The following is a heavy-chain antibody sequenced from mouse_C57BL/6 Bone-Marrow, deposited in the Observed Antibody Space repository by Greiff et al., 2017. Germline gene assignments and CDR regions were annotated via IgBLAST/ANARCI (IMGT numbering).Heavy chain of an antibody. CDR1: GYTFTSYW. D-gene: IGHD1-1*01. Sequence: QVQLQQPGAELVKPGASVKMSCKASGYTFTSYWITWVKQRPGQGLEWIGDIYPGSGSTNYNEKFKSKSTLTVDTSSSTAYMQLSSLTSEDSAVYYYARDGSGYCWDFEVWGRGTTVTVSS. CDR2: IYPGSGST. CDR3: ARDGSGYCWDFEV. V-gene: IGHV1-55*01. J-gene: IGHJ1*03.